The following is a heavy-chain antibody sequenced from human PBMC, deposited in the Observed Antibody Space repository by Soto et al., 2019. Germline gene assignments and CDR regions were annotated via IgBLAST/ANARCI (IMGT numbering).Heavy chain of an antibody. Sequence: QITLKESGPTLAKPTQTLTLTCTFSGFSLSTSGVGVGWIRQPPGKALEWLALIYWDDDKRYSPSLKSRLTITKDTSKNQVVLTMTNMDPVDTATYYCAHITAPIVVVTAPYFDYWGQGTLVTVSS. D-gene: IGHD2-21*02. CDR2: IYWDDDK. V-gene: IGHV2-5*02. CDR1: GFSLSTSGVG. J-gene: IGHJ4*02. CDR3: AHITAPIVVVTAPYFDY.